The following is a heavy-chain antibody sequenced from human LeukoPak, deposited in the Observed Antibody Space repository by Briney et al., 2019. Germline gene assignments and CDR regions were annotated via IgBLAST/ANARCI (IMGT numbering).Heavy chain of an antibody. D-gene: IGHD6-19*01. Sequence: ASVKVSCKASGYTFTSYYMHWVRQAPGQGLEWMGWINPNSGGTNYAQKFQGRVTMTRDTSISTAYMELSRLRSDDTAVYYCARAMAVAGEYNWFDPWGQGTLVTVSS. CDR3: ARAMAVAGEYNWFDP. J-gene: IGHJ5*02. CDR2: INPNSGGT. CDR1: GYTFTSYY. V-gene: IGHV1-2*02.